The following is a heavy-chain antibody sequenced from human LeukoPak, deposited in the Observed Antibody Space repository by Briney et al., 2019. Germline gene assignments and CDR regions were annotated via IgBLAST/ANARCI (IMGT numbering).Heavy chain of an antibody. Sequence: SETLSLTCSVSGDSITNYYWNWVRQPPGKGLEWIGYIHYTGKNYYNPSLKSRITMSVDTSKSQFSLKLSSVTTADTAVYYCARWHERLLAFDSWGQGALVTVSS. J-gene: IGHJ4*02. CDR3: ARWHERLLAFDS. V-gene: IGHV4-59*01. CDR2: IHYTGKN. CDR1: GDSITNYY. D-gene: IGHD1-1*01.